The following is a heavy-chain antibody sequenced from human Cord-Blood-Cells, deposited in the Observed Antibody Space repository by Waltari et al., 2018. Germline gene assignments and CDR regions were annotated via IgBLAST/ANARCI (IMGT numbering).Heavy chain of an antibody. Sequence: QVQLQQWGAGLLKPSETLSLTCAVYGGSFSGYYWSWIRQPPGKGLEWIGELNHSGSTNYNPSLKSRVTISVDTSKNQFSLKLSSVTAADTAVYYCARGDYYDSSGYYSAFDIWGQGTMVTVSS. CDR3: ARGDYYDSSGYYSAFDI. CDR2: LNHSGST. J-gene: IGHJ3*02. D-gene: IGHD3-22*01. CDR1: GGSFSGYY. V-gene: IGHV4-34*01.